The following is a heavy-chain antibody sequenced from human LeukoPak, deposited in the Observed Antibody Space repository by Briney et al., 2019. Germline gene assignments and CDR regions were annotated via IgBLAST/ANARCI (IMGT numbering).Heavy chain of an antibody. J-gene: IGHJ4*02. CDR3: VKESPYPVGGTGRIYYFDN. D-gene: IGHD6-19*01. CDR2: ITPAAT. V-gene: IGHV3-23*01. CDR1: GFAFSAYA. Sequence: GGSLRLSSAASGFAFSAYAMSWVRQAPGKGLEWVSAITPAATYYADIVKGRFSVSRDISKNTLSLEMNSLRSEDTAVYYCVKESPYPVGGTGRIYYFDNWGQGALVTVSS.